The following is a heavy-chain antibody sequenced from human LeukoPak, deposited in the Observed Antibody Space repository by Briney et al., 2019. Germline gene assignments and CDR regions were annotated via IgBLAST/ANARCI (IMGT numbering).Heavy chain of an antibody. CDR3: ARGGLTGTTIPYFDY. D-gene: IGHD1-7*01. J-gene: IGHJ4*02. Sequence: GGSLRLSCAASGFTFSSYAMSWVRQAPGKGLEWVSAISGSGGSTYYADSVKGRFTISRDNSKNTLYLQMNSLRAEDTAVYYCARGGLTGTTIPYFDYWGQGTLVTVSS. V-gene: IGHV3-23*01. CDR2: ISGSGGST. CDR1: GFTFSSYA.